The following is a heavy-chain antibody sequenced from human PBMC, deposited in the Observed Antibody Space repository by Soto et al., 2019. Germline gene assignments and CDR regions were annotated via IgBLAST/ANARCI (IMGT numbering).Heavy chain of an antibody. CDR3: AREGYCSGGSCYPDPGYYYYGMDV. D-gene: IGHD2-15*01. CDR2: INPYNGNT. J-gene: IGHJ6*02. CDR1: GYSFSSYG. V-gene: IGHV1-18*04. Sequence: ASVKVSCKASGYSFSSYGVSWVRQAPGQGLEWIGWINPYNGNTLNAQSLQGRVTLTTDTSPSTAYMELRSLRSDDTAVYYCAREGYCSGGSCYPDPGYYYYGMDVWGQGTTVTVSS.